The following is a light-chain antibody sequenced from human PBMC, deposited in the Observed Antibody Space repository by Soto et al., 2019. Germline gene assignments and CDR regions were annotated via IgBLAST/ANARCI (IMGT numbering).Light chain of an antibody. J-gene: IGKJ4*01. Sequence: DLQMTQSPSSLSASVGDRVTITCRASQSISSFLNWYQQKPGKAPNLLIYAASSLQSGVPSRFSGSGSGTDFTLTITSLQPEDFATYYCQQTYSTPPLTFGGGTNVEIK. V-gene: IGKV1-39*01. CDR1: QSISSF. CDR2: AAS. CDR3: QQTYSTPPLT.